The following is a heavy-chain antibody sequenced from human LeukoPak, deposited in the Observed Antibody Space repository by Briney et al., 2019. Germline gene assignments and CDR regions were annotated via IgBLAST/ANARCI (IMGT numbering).Heavy chain of an antibody. CDR2: ISGSGGST. CDR1: GFTFSHYG. V-gene: IGHV3-23*01. CDR3: ARSHHVTAIDY. Sequence: GGSLRLSCAASGFTFSHYGMTWVRQAPGKGLEWVSAISGSGGSTYYAGSVKGRFTISRDNSKNTLYLQMNSLRADDTAVYYCARSHHVTAIDYWGQGTLVTVSS. D-gene: IGHD2-21*02. J-gene: IGHJ4*02.